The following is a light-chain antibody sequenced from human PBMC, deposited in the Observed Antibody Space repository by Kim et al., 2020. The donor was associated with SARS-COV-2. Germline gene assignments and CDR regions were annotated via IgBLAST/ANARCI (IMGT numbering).Light chain of an antibody. Sequence: SVDPQEKVNITRRASQSIRRSLHWYQPKADQSPKLLIEFASQSVLGVPTRISGSRFGTDLTLTINSLEAEDAATYYCHQSGTLPLTFGGGTKVEIK. V-gene: IGKV6-21*01. CDR3: HQSGTLPLT. CDR2: FAS. CDR1: QSIRRS. J-gene: IGKJ4*01.